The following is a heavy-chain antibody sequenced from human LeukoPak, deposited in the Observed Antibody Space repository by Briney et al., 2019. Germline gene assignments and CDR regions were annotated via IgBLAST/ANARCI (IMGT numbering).Heavy chain of an antibody. J-gene: IGHJ4*02. CDR3: ARDRKKYYYDSSGSGR. CDR1: GYTFTSYG. Sequence: ASVKVSCKASGYTFTSYGISWVRQAPGQGLEWMGWISAYNGNTNYAQKLQGRVTMTTDTSTSTAYMELRSLRSDDTAVYYCARDRKKYYYDSSGSGRWGQGTLVTVSS. V-gene: IGHV1-18*01. D-gene: IGHD3-22*01. CDR2: ISAYNGNT.